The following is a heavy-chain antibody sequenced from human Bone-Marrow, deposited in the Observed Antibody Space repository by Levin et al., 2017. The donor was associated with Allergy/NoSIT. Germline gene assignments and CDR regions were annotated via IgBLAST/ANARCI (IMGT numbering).Heavy chain of an antibody. J-gene: IGHJ3*01. CDR1: GFTFTFYA. CDR3: AREMAETAADTFDV. Sequence: GESLKISCKASGFTFTFYAFTWVRQAPGQGLEWMGWISPYNGDTKYAQKFQDRVTMTTDTSTSTAYMELRSLRYDDPAVDYCAREMAETAADTFDVWGQGTMVTVSS. CDR2: ISPYNGDT. V-gene: IGHV1-18*01. D-gene: IGHD2-8*01.